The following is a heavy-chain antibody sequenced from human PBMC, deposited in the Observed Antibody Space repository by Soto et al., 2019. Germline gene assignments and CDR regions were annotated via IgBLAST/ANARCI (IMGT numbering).Heavy chain of an antibody. J-gene: IGHJ4*02. Sequence: QVQLVQSGAEVKKPGSSVKVSCKASGGTFSSYSINWVRQAPGQGLEWMGEIIPIFGTANYAQKSQGRVTITADESTSTAYMQLSSLRSEETAVYYCARDGGMHSGGIDYWGQGPLVTVSS. CDR1: GGTFSSYS. D-gene: IGHD1-26*01. V-gene: IGHV1-69*01. CDR3: ARDGGMHSGGIDY. CDR2: IIPIFGTA.